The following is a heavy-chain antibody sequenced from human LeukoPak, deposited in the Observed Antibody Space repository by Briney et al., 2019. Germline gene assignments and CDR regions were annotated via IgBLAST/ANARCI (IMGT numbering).Heavy chain of an antibody. D-gene: IGHD4-11*01. Sequence: SETLSLTCTFSGGSISSGSYYWSWIRQPAGKGLEWIGRIYTSGSTNYNPSLKSRVTISVDTSKNQFSLKLSSVTAADTAVYYCAREPNTVLDYWGQGTLVTVSS. CDR1: GGSISSGSYY. J-gene: IGHJ4*02. CDR3: AREPNTVLDY. CDR2: IYTSGST. V-gene: IGHV4-61*02.